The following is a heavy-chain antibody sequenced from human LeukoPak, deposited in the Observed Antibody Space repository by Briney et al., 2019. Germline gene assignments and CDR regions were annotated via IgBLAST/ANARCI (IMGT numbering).Heavy chain of an antibody. CDR1: GFTFSNAW. J-gene: IGHJ4*02. V-gene: IGHV3-15*01. D-gene: IGHD6-19*01. CDR3: TTGLAGN. Sequence: PGGSLRLSCAASGFTFSNAWMSWVRQAPGKGLEWDGRIKSKTDGGTTDYAAPVKGRFTISRDDSKNTLYLQMNSLKTEDTAVYYCTTGLAGNWGQGTLVTVSS. CDR2: IKSKTDGGTT.